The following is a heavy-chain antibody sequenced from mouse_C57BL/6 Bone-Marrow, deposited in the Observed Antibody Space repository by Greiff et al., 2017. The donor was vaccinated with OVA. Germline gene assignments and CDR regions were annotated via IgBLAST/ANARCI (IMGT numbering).Heavy chain of an antibody. V-gene: IGHV1-69*01. J-gene: IGHJ4*01. Sequence: QVQLQQSGAELVMPGASVKLSCKASGYTFTSYWMHWVKQRPGQGLEWIGEIDPSDSYTNYNQKFKGKSTLTVDKSSSTAYMQLSSLTSEDSAVYYCARARLYAMDYWGQGTSVTVSS. CDR3: ARARLYAMDY. CDR1: GYTFTSYW. CDR2: IDPSDSYT.